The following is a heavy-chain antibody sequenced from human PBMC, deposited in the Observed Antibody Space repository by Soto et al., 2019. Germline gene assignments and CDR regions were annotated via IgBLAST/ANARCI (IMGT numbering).Heavy chain of an antibody. Sequence: ASVKVSCKASGYTFTSYAMHWVRQAPGQRLEWMGWINAGNGNTKYSQKFQGRVTITRDTSASTAYMELSSLRSEDTAVYYCATLDTAEIQTAAYWGQGTLVTVSS. V-gene: IGHV1-3*01. D-gene: IGHD2-15*01. J-gene: IGHJ4*02. CDR1: GYTFTSYA. CDR2: INAGNGNT. CDR3: ATLDTAEIQTAAY.